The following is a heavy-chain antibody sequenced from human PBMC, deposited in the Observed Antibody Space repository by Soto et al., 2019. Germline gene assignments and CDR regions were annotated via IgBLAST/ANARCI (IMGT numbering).Heavy chain of an antibody. V-gene: IGHV3-21*01. CDR1: GFTFSSYS. CDR3: ARSLNSGSTFDP. J-gene: IGHJ5*02. CDR2: ISSSSSNI. Sequence: GGSLRLSCAASGFTFSSYSMNWVRQAPGKGLEWVSCISSSSSNIYYADSVKGRFTISRDNAKNTLYLQMNSLRAEDAAVYYCARSLNSGSTFDPWGQGTLVTVSS. D-gene: IGHD6-6*01.